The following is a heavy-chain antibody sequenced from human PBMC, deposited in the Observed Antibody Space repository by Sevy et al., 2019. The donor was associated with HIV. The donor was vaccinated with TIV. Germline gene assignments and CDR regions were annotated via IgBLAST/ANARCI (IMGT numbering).Heavy chain of an antibody. Sequence: GGSLRLSCAAAGFTFSSYGMHWVRQAPGKGLEWVAFIWYDGSNKYYVDSVKGRFTISRDNSKNTLSLQMNSLRPEDTAGYYCARDLFGRGSGGTTGNWFDSWGPGTLVTVSS. J-gene: IGHJ5*01. V-gene: IGHV3-33*01. CDR2: IWYDGSNK. D-gene: IGHD2-8*02. CDR1: GFTFSSYG. CDR3: ARDLFGRGSGGTTGNWFDS.